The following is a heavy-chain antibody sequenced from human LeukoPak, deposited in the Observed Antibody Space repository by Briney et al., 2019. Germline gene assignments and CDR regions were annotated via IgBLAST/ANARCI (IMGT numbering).Heavy chain of an antibody. Sequence: GGSLRLSCAASGFTFRSYSMNWVRQAPGKGLEWVSYISSSSSTIYYADSVKGRFTISRDNAKNSLYVQMNSLRAEDTAVYYCARVNGGGFDHWGQGTLVTVSA. CDR1: GFTFRSYS. J-gene: IGHJ4*02. V-gene: IGHV3-48*01. CDR2: ISSSSSTI. D-gene: IGHD3-10*01. CDR3: ARVNGGGFDH.